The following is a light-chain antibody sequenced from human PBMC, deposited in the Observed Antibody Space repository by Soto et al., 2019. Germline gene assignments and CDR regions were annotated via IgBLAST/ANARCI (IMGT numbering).Light chain of an antibody. J-gene: IGKJ1*01. CDR1: QYINTR. Sequence: EILLTQSPATLSSIPGDRVTLSCGASQYINTRLAWYQHRPGQAPRLLIYQTSLRAAGIPARFSASGSGTDFTLTISDVQPEDFALYYCHQRQSWPRTFGQGTKVDI. CDR2: QTS. V-gene: IGKV3-11*01. CDR3: HQRQSWPRT.